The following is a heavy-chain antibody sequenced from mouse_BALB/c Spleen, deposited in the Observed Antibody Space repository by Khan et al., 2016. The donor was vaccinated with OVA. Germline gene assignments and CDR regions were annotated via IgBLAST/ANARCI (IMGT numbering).Heavy chain of an antibody. Sequence: EVQLQESGPGLVKPSQSLSLTCTVTGYSITSGYGWNWIRQFPGNKLEWMGYISYSGSPNYNPSLKSRTTITRDPSKNQFFLQLNSVTTDDTATYYCARTARIKYWGQGTTLTVSS. J-gene: IGHJ2*01. CDR2: ISYSGSP. CDR3: ARTARIKY. D-gene: IGHD1-2*01. V-gene: IGHV3-2*02. CDR1: GYSITSGYG.